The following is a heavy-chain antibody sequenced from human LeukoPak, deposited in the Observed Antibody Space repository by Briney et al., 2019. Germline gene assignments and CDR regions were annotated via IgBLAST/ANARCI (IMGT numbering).Heavy chain of an antibody. CDR2: IFSNDEK. CDR3: ARARDTGSYYPIIMRETWFDP. J-gene: IGHJ5*02. D-gene: IGHD3-10*01. V-gene: IGHV2-26*01. Sequence: SGPVLVKPTETLTLTCTVSGFSLSNARMGVSWIRQPPGKALEWLAHIFSNDEKSYSTSLKSRLTISKDTSKSQVVLTMPNMDPVDTATYYCARARDTGSYYPIIMRETWFDPWGQGTLVTVSS. CDR1: GFSLSNARMG.